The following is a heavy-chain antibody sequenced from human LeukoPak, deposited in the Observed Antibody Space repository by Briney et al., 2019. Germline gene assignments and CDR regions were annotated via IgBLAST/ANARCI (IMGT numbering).Heavy chain of an antibody. J-gene: IGHJ6*02. CDR2: IYYSGST. CDR3: ARTYYYDSSGYYYPYYYYGMDV. V-gene: IGHV4-39*01. CDR1: GGSISCSSYY. D-gene: IGHD3-22*01. Sequence: SETLSLTCTVSGGSISCSSYYWGWIRQPPGKGLEWIGSIYYSGSTYYNPSLKSRVTISVDTSKNQFSLKLSSVTAADTAVYYCARTYYYDSSGYYYPYYYYGMDVWGQGATVTVSS.